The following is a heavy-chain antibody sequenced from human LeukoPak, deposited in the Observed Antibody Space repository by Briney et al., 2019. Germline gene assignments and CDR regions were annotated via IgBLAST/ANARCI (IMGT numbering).Heavy chain of an antibody. D-gene: IGHD6-6*01. CDR3: ARKQLGDFDF. Sequence: KSSETLSLTCTVSGGSISSGGYYWSWIRQPPGKGLEWIGYIYHSGSTYYNPSLKSRVTISVDRSKNQFSLKLSSVTAADTAVYYCARKQLGDFDFWGQGTLVTVSS. J-gene: IGHJ4*02. CDR1: GGSISSGGYY. CDR2: IYHSGST. V-gene: IGHV4-30-2*01.